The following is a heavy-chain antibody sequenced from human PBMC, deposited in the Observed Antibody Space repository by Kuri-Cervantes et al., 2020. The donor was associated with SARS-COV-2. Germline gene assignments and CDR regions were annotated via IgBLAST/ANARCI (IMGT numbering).Heavy chain of an antibody. V-gene: IGHV4-39*07. CDR3: SRSRVPAAAAL. J-gene: IGHJ3*01. D-gene: IGHD2-2*01. Sequence: SETLSLTCTVSGGSISSAYYYWGWIRQPPGKGLEWIGSIYYSGDSDRNPALKSRVTISVDTSKSQFSLSLSSVTAADTALYYCSRSRVPAAAALWGQGTMVTVSS. CDR1: GGSISSAYYY. CDR2: IYYSGDS.